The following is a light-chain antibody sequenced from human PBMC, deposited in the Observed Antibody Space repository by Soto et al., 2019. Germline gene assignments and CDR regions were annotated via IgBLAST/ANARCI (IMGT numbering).Light chain of an antibody. CDR2: GVY. CDR3: QQYHRWPHRT. V-gene: IGKV3D-15*01. CDR1: QSVSSN. J-gene: IGKJ1*01. Sequence: EIVMTQSPTILSVSPGERATLSCRASQSVSSNLAWYQQKPGQAPRLLIYGVYTRAPGIPARFSGSGSGTEFTLTISSLQSEDFAVHYCQQYHRWPHRTLRQGTKV.